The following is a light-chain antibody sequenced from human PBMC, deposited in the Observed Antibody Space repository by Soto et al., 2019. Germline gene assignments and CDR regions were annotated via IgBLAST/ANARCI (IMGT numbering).Light chain of an antibody. V-gene: IGKV1-39*01. Sequence: DIQMTQSPSSLSASVGDRVIISCRASQSIRSYVNWYQQKPGKAPKLLIYAASNLQSGVPSRFSGSGSGADFTLTISSLQPEDFATYYCQQSYRTPPITFGQGTRLEIK. CDR3: QQSYRTPPIT. CDR2: AAS. J-gene: IGKJ5*01. CDR1: QSIRSY.